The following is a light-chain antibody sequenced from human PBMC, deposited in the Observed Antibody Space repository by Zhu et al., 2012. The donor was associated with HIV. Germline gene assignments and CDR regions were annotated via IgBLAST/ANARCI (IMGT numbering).Light chain of an antibody. V-gene: IGKV3-20*01. CDR1: HSVSST. CDR2: GAS. CDR3: QHYVPSPMYT. J-gene: IGKJ2*01. Sequence: EIVMTQSPATLSVSPGETATLSCRASHSVSSTLAWYQQKPGQAPRLLIYGASRRVTGIPDRFSGSGSGTDFTLTISRLEPEDFAVYYCQHYVPSPMYTFGQGTKLEIK.